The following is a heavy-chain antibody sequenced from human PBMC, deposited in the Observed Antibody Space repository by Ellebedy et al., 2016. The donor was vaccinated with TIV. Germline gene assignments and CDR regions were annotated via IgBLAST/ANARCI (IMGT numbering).Heavy chain of an antibody. J-gene: IGHJ4*02. CDR3: ARDGADGSLIDY. CDR2: IWYDGSNK. V-gene: IGHV3-33*08. CDR1: GFTFSSYS. D-gene: IGHD5-24*01. Sequence: GGSLRLSXAASGFTFSSYSMNWVRQAPGKGLEWVAVIWYDGSNKYYADSVKGRFTISRDNSKNTLYLQMNSLRAEDTAVYYCARDGADGSLIDYWGQGTLVTVSS.